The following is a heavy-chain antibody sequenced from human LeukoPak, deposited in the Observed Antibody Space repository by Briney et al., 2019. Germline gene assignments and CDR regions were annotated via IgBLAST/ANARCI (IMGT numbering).Heavy chain of an antibody. D-gene: IGHD3-22*01. CDR2: FDPEGGET. Sequence: ASVKVSCKVSGYTLTELSMHWVRQAPGKGLEWMGGFDPEGGETIYAQKFQGRVTMTEDTSTDTAYMELSSLRSEDTAVYYCARAPVVMGRPHAFDIWGQGTMVTVSS. V-gene: IGHV1-24*01. J-gene: IGHJ3*02. CDR1: GYTLTELS. CDR3: ARAPVVMGRPHAFDI.